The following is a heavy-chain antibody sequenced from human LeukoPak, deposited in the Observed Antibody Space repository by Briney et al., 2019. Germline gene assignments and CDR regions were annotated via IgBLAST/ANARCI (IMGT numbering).Heavy chain of an antibody. V-gene: IGHV4-34*01. J-gene: IGHJ4*02. CDR3: ARDYDILTGQDY. D-gene: IGHD3-9*01. Sequence: SETLSLTCAVYGGSFSGYYWSWIRQPPGKGLEWIGEINHSGSTNYNPSLKSRVTISVDTSKNQFSLKLSSVTAADTAVYYCARDYDILTGQDYWGQGTLVTVSS. CDR2: INHSGST. CDR1: GGSFSGYY.